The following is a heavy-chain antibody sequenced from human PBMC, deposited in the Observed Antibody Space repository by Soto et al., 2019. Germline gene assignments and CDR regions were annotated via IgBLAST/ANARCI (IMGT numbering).Heavy chain of an antibody. CDR2: LSSSGGTT. D-gene: IGHD6-6*01. CDR1: GFSFSIYA. J-gene: IGHJ4*02. V-gene: IGHV3-23*01. Sequence: EVQLLESGGGLVQPGGSLRLSCAASGFSFSIYAMTWVRQAPGKGLEWVTGLSSSGGTTHYADSVKGRFTISRDNSENTLFLQMNSLRAEDTAVYYCAKLPRGSSPENDYCGQGTLVTVSS. CDR3: AKLPRGSSPENDY.